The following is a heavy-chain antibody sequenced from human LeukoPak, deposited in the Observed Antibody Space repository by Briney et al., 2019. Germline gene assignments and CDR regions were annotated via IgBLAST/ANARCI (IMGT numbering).Heavy chain of an antibody. Sequence: GGSLRLSCAASGFTFSTYWMTWVRQAPGKGLEWVANITPAGSKKNYVDSVKGRFTISRDNAMNSVFLQIDSLRAEDTGVYYCARYSGSFPGWLDPWGQGTLVTVSS. V-gene: IGHV3-7*01. J-gene: IGHJ5*02. CDR3: ARYSGSFPGWLDP. D-gene: IGHD1-26*01. CDR2: ITPAGSKK. CDR1: GFTFSTYW.